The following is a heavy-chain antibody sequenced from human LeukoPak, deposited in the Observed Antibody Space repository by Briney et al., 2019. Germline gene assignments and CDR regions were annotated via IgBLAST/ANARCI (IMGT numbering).Heavy chain of an antibody. Sequence: PGGSLRLSCAASGFTVSSNYMSWVRQAPGKGLEWVSVIYSGGSTYYADSVKGRFTISRDNAENSLYLQMNSLRAEDTALYYCARKRPNYFDYWGQGNPGHRLL. CDR1: GFTVSSNY. J-gene: IGHJ4*02. CDR3: ARKRPNYFDY. V-gene: IGHV3-53*01. CDR2: IYSGGST.